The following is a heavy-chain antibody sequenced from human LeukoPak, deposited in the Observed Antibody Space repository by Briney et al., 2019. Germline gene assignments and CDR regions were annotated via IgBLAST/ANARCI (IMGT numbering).Heavy chain of an antibody. V-gene: IGHV3-9*01. CDR2: ISWNSGSI. CDR3: AKDYYDSSGYLFDY. CDR1: GFTFSGYG. J-gene: IGHJ4*02. D-gene: IGHD3-22*01. Sequence: GGSLRLSCAASGFTFSGYGMYWVRQAPRKGLEWVSGISWNSGSIGYADSVKGRFTISRDNAKNSLYLQMNSLRAEDTALYYCAKDYYDSSGYLFDYWGQGTLVTVSS.